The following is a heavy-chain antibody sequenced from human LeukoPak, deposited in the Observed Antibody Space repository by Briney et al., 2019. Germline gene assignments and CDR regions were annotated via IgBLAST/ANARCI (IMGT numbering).Heavy chain of an antibody. J-gene: IGHJ4*02. Sequence: PGGSLRLSCAASGFDFSTYAINWVRQAPGKGLEWVSSISTTSTYIFYADSLKGRFTISRDNAKNSVYPQMNTLRPEDTAVYYCSRDRLGGLDYWGQGTLVTVSS. CDR3: SRDRLGGLDY. D-gene: IGHD5-12*01. CDR2: ISTTSTYI. CDR1: GFDFSTYA. V-gene: IGHV3-21*01.